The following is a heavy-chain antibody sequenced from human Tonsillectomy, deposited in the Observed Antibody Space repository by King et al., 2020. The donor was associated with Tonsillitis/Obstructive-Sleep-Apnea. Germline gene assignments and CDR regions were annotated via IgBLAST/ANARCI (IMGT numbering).Heavy chain of an antibody. CDR2: ISYDGSNK. J-gene: IGHJ5*02. CDR1: GFTFSSYA. CDR3: ARDRGYCSSTSCYNWFDP. Sequence: QLVQSGGGVVQPGRSLRLSCAASGFTFSSYAMHWVRQAPGKGLEWVAVISYDGSNKYYADSVKGRFTISRDNSKNTLYLQMNSLRAEDTAVYYCARDRGYCSSTSCYNWFDPWGQGTLVTVSS. V-gene: IGHV3-30*01. D-gene: IGHD2-2*01.